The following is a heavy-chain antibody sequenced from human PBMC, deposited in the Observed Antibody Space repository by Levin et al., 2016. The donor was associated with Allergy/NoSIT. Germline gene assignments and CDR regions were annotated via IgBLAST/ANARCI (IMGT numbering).Heavy chain of an antibody. D-gene: IGHD5-12*01. V-gene: IGHV3-30*18. CDR3: AKEEDIVATIPFDC. J-gene: IGHJ4*02. CDR2: ISYDGSNK. CDR1: GFTFNIYG. Sequence: GESLKISCAASGFTFNIYGMHWVRQAPGKGLEWVAVISYDGSNKYYADSVKGRFTISRDNSKNTLYLQMNSLRAEDTAVYYCAKEEDIVATIPFDCWGQGTLVTVSS.